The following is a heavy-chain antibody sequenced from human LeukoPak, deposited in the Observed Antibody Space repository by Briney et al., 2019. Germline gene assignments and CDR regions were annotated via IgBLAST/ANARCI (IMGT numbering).Heavy chain of an antibody. CDR1: GGSLSGHY. J-gene: IGHJ3*01. Sequence: SETLSLTCTVSGGSLSGHYWSWIRQPPGKRLEWIGYVSYTGRTKYNPSLQSRVTISIDTSKSQSSLKLTSVTSAETAVYSCARLLDNDISGDPDTFDVWGQGTTVIVSS. D-gene: IGHD3-22*01. CDR2: VSYTGRT. CDR3: ARLLDNDISGDPDTFDV. V-gene: IGHV4-59*11.